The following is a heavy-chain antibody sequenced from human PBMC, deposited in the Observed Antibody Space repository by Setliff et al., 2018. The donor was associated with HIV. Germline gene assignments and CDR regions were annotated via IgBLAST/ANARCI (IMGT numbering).Heavy chain of an antibody. CDR3: ARGRSLVRGSGSPEYYYMDV. V-gene: IGHV1-69*05. Sequence: GASVKVSCKASGGTFSRYGISWVRQAPGQGLEWMGGIIPIFGTLNYAQKFQGRVTITTDESTSTAYMDLSSLRSEDTAVYYCARGRSLVRGSGSPEYYYMDVWGKGTTVTVSS. CDR1: GGTFSRYG. CDR2: IIPIFGTL. D-gene: IGHD3-10*01. J-gene: IGHJ6*03.